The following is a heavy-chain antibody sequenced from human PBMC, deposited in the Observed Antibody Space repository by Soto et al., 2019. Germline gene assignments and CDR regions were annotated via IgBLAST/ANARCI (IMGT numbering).Heavy chain of an antibody. Sequence: GGSLRLSCAASVFTFDSYVMSWVRQAPGKGLEWVSAISNSGGNTYYADSVKGRFTISRDNSKNTLYLQMNSLRAEDTALYYCAKGRPYGGYYYGMDVWGQGTTVTVSS. CDR1: VFTFDSYV. V-gene: IGHV3-23*01. CDR3: AKGRPYGGYYYGMDV. CDR2: ISNSGGNT. D-gene: IGHD4-17*01. J-gene: IGHJ6*02.